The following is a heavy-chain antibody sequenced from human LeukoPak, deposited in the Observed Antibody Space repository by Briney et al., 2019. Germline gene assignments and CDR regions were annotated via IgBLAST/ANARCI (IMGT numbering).Heavy chain of an antibody. J-gene: IGHJ5*02. CDR1: GGSISSSSYS. CDR2: IYYSGST. CDR3: AREIAVEGDWFDP. D-gene: IGHD6-19*01. Sequence: SETLSLTCTVCGGSISSSSYSWGWIRQPPGKGLEWIGSIYYSGSTYYNPSLKSRVTISVDTSKNQFSLKLSSVTAADTAVYYCAREIAVEGDWFDPWGQGTLVTVSS. V-gene: IGHV4-39*02.